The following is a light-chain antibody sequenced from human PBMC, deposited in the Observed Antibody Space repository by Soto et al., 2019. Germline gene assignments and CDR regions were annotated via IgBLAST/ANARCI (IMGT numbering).Light chain of an antibody. CDR3: QQYGSSPRT. V-gene: IGKV3-20*01. J-gene: IGKJ2*01. CDR2: GTS. Sequence: EIVLTQSPGTLSLSPGDGATLSCRASQSVNNRYLAGYQQKPGQAPSLLIYGTSSRATGIPDRFSGSGSGTDFTITISTLEPEDFAVYYCQQYGSSPRTFGQGTKLEIK. CDR1: QSVNNRY.